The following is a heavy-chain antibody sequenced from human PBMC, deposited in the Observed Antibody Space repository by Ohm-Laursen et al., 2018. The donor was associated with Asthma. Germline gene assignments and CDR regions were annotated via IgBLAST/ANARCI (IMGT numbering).Heavy chain of an antibody. J-gene: IGHJ4*02. CDR1: KFTFSNYA. CDR2: ISSSGSRL. D-gene: IGHD2-2*01. CDR3: AKSPYCSSTSCYAAHFAY. Sequence: SLRLSCAASKFTFSNYAMNWVRQAPGKGLEWVSAISSSGSRLLYADSVRGRFTISRDNSKNTLYLQMNSLRAEDTAVYYCAKSPYCSSTSCYAAHFAYWGQGTLITVSS. V-gene: IGHV3-23*01.